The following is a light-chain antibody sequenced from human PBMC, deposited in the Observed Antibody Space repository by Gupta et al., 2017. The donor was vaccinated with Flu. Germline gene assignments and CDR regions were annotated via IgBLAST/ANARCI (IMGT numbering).Light chain of an antibody. CDR2: WAS. CDR1: HSVSYSSKNRNY. J-gene: IGKJ4*01. Sequence: NSRHSVSYSSKNRNYVACFQQKPGQPPKLLIYWASSRESGVPDRFSGSVSGTDFATTFSSLHAEDVAVYSCQQYSPTPLTFGGGTKLEIK. V-gene: IGKV4-1*01. CDR3: QQYSPTPLT.